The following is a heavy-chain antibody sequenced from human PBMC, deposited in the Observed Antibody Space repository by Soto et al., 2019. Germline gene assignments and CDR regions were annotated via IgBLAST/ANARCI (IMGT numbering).Heavy chain of an antibody. CDR2: IDNAGTDS. Sequence: EVQLVESGGGLVQPGGSLRLSCAASGFTLSGRSMHWVHQAPGKGLVWVSGIDNAGTDSTYADSVKGRFTSSRDNAKNMLYLQMNSLRGEDRAVYYCARGWFGPDVWGKGTTVTVSS. D-gene: IGHD3-10*01. CDR3: ARGWFGPDV. J-gene: IGHJ6*04. CDR1: GFTLSGRS. V-gene: IGHV3-74*01.